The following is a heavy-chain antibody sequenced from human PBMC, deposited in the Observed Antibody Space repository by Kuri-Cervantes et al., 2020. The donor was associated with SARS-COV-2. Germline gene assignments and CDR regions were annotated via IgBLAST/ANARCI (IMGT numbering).Heavy chain of an antibody. CDR1: GFTFSSSS. CDR3: ARGGLGGQLVDGMDV. Sequence: CAASGFTFSSSSMNWVRQAPGKGLEWVSSISSSSYIYYADSVKGRFTISRDNAKNSLYLQMNSLRAEDTAVYYCARGGLGGQLVDGMDVWGQGTTVTVSS. CDR2: ISSSSYI. J-gene: IGHJ6*02. D-gene: IGHD6-6*01. V-gene: IGHV3-21*01.